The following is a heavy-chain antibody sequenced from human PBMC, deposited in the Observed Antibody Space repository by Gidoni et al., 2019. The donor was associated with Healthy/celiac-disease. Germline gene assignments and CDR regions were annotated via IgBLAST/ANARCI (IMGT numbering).Heavy chain of an antibody. V-gene: IGHV4-39*01. CDR3: ASLRREGDVVVVAAMVNFDY. J-gene: IGHJ4*02. CDR2: IYYSGST. Sequence: QLQLPESGPGLVRLSETLSLTCTVSGGSISSSSYYWGSIRQPPGKGLEWMGIIYYSGSTYYNPSLKSRVTRSVDTSKNQFSLKLSSVTAADTAVYYCASLRREGDVVVVAAMVNFDYWGQGTLVTVSS. D-gene: IGHD2-15*01. CDR1: GGSISSSSYY.